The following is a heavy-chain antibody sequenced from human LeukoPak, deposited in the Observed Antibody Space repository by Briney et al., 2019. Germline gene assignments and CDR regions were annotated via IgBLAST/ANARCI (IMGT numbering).Heavy chain of an antibody. CDR1: GGSISSSTYY. D-gene: IGHD3-22*01. V-gene: IGHV4-39*01. CDR3: ANGYDSSGYPFDY. J-gene: IGHJ4*02. CDR2: IYYSGNT. Sequence: VKPSETLSLTCTVSGGSISSSTYYWGWIRQPPGKGLEWIGSIYYSGNTYYNPSLKSRVTISVDTSKNQFSLKLSSVTAADTAVYYCANGYDSSGYPFDYWGQGTLVTVSS.